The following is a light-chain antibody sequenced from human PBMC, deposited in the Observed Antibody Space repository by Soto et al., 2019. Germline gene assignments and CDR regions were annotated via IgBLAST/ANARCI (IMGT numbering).Light chain of an antibody. J-gene: IGKJ1*01. Sequence: ETVLTQSPGTLSLSPGERATLSCRASQSVTNSYLAWFQQKPGQAPRLLIFGALSRATGIPDRFSGSGSGTDFTLTISRLEPDDFAVYYCQQYATSPWTFGQGTTV. CDR3: QQYATSPWT. CDR1: QSVTNSY. V-gene: IGKV3-20*01. CDR2: GAL.